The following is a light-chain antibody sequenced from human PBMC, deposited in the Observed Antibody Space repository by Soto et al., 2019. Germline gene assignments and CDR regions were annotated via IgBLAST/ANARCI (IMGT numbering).Light chain of an antibody. CDR2: DAS. CDR3: QQRSNWPPYT. J-gene: IGKJ2*01. CDR1: QSVSSY. V-gene: IGKV3-11*01. Sequence: EIELTQSPATLSLSPGERATLSCRASQSVSSYLAWYQQKPGQAPRLLIYDASNRATGIPARFSGSGSGTDVTLTISSLEPEDVAVYYCQQRSNWPPYTFGQGTKLEIK.